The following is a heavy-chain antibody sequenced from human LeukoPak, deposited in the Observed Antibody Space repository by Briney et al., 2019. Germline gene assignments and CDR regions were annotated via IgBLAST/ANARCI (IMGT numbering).Heavy chain of an antibody. V-gene: IGHV1-2*02. CDR1: GYTFTGYY. J-gene: IGHJ4*02. CDR2: IKPNSGGT. Sequence: ASVKVSCKASGYTFTGYYMHWVRQAPGQGLEWMGWIKPNSGGTNYAQKFQGRVTMTRDTSISTAYMELRRLRSDDTAVYYCARDSGLFGVVVITLEGSLDYWGQGTLVTVSS. CDR3: ARDSGLFGVVVITLEGSLDY. D-gene: IGHD3-22*01.